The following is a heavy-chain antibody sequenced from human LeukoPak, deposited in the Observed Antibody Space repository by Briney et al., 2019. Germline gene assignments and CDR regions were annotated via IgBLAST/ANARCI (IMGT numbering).Heavy chain of an antibody. CDR3: ARDFIAAAGSLDY. Sequence: GGSLRLSCAASGFTFSSYAMSWVRQAPGKGLEWVAVIWYDGSNKYYADSVKGRFTISRDNSKNTLYLQMNSLRAEDTAVYYCARDFIAAAGSLDYWGQGTLVTVSS. CDR2: IWYDGSNK. D-gene: IGHD6-13*01. J-gene: IGHJ4*02. V-gene: IGHV3-33*08. CDR1: GFTFSSYA.